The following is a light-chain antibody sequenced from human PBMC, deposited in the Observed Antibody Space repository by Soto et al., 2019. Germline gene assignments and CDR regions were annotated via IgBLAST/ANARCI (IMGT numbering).Light chain of an antibody. V-gene: IGLV2-14*01. J-gene: IGLJ1*01. CDR3: SSYTSSSRLYV. CDR2: EVS. Sequence: QSALTQPASVSGSPGQSITISCTGTSSDVGGYNYVSWYQQHPGKAPKLMIYEVSNRPSGVSNRFSGSKSGNTASLTISGLQADDEADYYCSSYTSSSRLYVFGTGTKVTVL. CDR1: SSDVGGYNY.